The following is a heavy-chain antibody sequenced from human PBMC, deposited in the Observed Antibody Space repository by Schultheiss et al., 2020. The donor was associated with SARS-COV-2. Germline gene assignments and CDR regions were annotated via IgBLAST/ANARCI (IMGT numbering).Heavy chain of an antibody. J-gene: IGHJ6*03. CDR3: ARVFRPTALYYYYYMDV. V-gene: IGHV3-13*05. CDR2: IGTAGDP. CDR1: GFTFSSYD. Sequence: GESLKISCSASGFTFSSYDMHWVRQATGKGLEWVSAIGTAGDPYYPGSVKGRFTISRDNSKNTLYLQMNSLRAEDTAVYYCARVFRPTALYYYYYMDVWGKGTTVTVSS.